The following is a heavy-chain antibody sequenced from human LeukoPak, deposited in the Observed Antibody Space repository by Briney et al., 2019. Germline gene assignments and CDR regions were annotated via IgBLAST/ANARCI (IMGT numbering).Heavy chain of an antibody. CDR3: AISHDMVAVSAAVTSYYLDY. V-gene: IGHV1-2*02. Sequence: ASVKVSCKASGYTFTGYYMHWVRQAPGQGLEWMGWINPNSGGTNYAQKFQGRVTMTRDTSISTAYMELSRLRYDDTAVYYCAISHDMVAVSAAVTSYYLDYWGQGILVTVSS. J-gene: IGHJ4*02. D-gene: IGHD2-2*01. CDR2: INPNSGGT. CDR1: GYTFTGYY.